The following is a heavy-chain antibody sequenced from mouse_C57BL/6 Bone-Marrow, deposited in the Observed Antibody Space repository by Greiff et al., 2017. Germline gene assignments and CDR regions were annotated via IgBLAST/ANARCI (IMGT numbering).Heavy chain of an antibody. CDR2: INPSTGGT. CDR3: ALDGYYSDY. J-gene: IGHJ2*01. CDR1: GYSFTGYY. D-gene: IGHD2-3*01. V-gene: IGHV1-42*01. Sequence: EVKLMESGPELVKPGASVKISCKASGYSFTGYYMNWVKQSPEKSLEWIGEINPSTGGTTYNQKFKAKATLAVDKSSSTAYMQLKSLTSEDSAVYYCALDGYYSDYWGQGTTLTVSS.